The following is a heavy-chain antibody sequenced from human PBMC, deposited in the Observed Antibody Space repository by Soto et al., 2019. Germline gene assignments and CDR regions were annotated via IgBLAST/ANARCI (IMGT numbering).Heavy chain of an antibody. Sequence: SETLSLTCAVSGYSISSGYYWGWIRQPPGKGLEWIGSIYHSGSTYYNPSLKSRVTISVDTSKNQFSLKLSSVTAADTAVYYCASEGYYDSSGYLRWFDPWGQGTLVSLL. CDR1: GYSISSGYY. V-gene: IGHV4-38-2*01. D-gene: IGHD3-22*01. CDR2: IYHSGST. J-gene: IGHJ5*02. CDR3: ASEGYYDSSGYLRWFDP.